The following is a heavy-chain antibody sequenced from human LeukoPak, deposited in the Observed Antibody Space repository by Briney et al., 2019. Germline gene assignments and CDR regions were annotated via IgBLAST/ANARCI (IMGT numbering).Heavy chain of an antibody. V-gene: IGHV4-39*01. CDR3: ARHRRGIAAREYNWFDP. CDR2: IYYSGST. CDR1: GGSISSSSYY. D-gene: IGHD6-6*01. Sequence: PSETLSLTCTVSGGSISSSSYYWGWIRQPPGKGLEWIGSIYYSGSTYYNPSLKSRVTISVDTSKNQFSLKLSSVTAADTAVYYCARHRRGIAAREYNWFDPWGQGTLVTVSS. J-gene: IGHJ5*02.